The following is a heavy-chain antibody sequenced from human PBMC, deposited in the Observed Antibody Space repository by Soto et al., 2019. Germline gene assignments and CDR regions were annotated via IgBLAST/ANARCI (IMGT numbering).Heavy chain of an antibody. CDR1: GFTFSSYA. V-gene: IGHV3-21*01. D-gene: IGHD2-15*01. CDR2: ISGSSSYI. Sequence: GGSLRLSCAASGFTFSSYAMSWVRQAPGKGLEWVSAISGSSSYIYYADSVKGRFTISRDNAKNSLYLQMNSLRAEDTAVYYCARDPIGHFVDYWGQGTLVTVSS. J-gene: IGHJ4*02. CDR3: ARDPIGHFVDY.